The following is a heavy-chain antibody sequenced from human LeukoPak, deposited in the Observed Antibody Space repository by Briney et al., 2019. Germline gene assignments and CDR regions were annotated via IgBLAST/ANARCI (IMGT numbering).Heavy chain of an antibody. CDR1: GGSISSYY. CDR2: IYYSGST. CDR3: ARGTTVYYYYYGMDV. D-gene: IGHD4-17*01. Sequence: SETLSLTCTVSGGSISSYYWSWIRQPPGKGLEWIGYIYYSGSTNYNPSLKSRVTISVDTSKNQFSLKLSSVTAADTAVYYCARGTTVYYYYYGMDVWGQGTTVTVSS. V-gene: IGHV4-59*12. J-gene: IGHJ6*02.